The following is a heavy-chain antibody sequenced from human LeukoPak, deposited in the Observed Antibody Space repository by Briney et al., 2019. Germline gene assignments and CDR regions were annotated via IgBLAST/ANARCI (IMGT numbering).Heavy chain of an antibody. V-gene: IGHV4-31*03. Sequence: PSQTLSLTCTVSGGSISSRGYYWSWIRQHPGKGLEWIGYIYYSGSTYYNPSLKSRVTISVDTSKNQFSLKLSSVTAADTAVYYCARDAWSGDTAMGFDYWGQGTLVTVSS. J-gene: IGHJ4*02. CDR2: IYYSGST. CDR3: ARDAWSGDTAMGFDY. D-gene: IGHD5-18*01. CDR1: GGSISSRGYY.